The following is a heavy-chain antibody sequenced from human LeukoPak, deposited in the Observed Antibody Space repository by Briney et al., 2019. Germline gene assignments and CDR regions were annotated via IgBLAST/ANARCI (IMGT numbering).Heavy chain of an antibody. Sequence: GGSLRLSCAASGFTFSSYSMTWVRQAPGKGLEWVSSISSSSSYIYYADSVKGRFTISRDNAKNSLYLQMNSLRAEDTAVYYCARERGTVNWFDPWGQGTLVTVSS. CDR3: ARERGTVNWFDP. CDR1: GFTFSSYS. CDR2: ISSSSSYI. V-gene: IGHV3-21*01. J-gene: IGHJ5*02. D-gene: IGHD1-14*01.